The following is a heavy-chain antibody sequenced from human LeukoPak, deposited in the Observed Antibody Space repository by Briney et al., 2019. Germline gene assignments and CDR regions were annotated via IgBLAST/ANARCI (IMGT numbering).Heavy chain of an antibody. J-gene: IGHJ4*02. CDR2: IGGSDTTT. V-gene: IGHV3-48*03. CDR1: GLAFSTSE. D-gene: IGHD3-22*01. Sequence: GGSLRLSCAASGLAFSTSEMNWVSQAPGKGLEWVSYIGGSDTTTYYADSVKGRFTISRDNARNSLYLQMNSLRAEDTALYYCTTLGYHLDSWGQGTLVTVSS. CDR3: TTLGYHLDS.